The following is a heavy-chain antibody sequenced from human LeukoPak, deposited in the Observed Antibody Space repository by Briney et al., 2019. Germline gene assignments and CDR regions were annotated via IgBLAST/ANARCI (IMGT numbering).Heavy chain of an antibody. D-gene: IGHD3-10*01. V-gene: IGHV3-11*01. CDR3: ARARGTGPGAHFDY. CDR1: GFMFSDEY. J-gene: IGHJ4*02. Sequence: TGGSLRLSCAASGFMFSDEYMSWIRQAPGKGLEWVSYISNSGDFIAYTDSVKGRFTLSRDNANNSLFLQMNSLRAEDTAVYYCARARGTGPGAHFDYWGQGTLVIVPS. CDR2: ISNSGDFI.